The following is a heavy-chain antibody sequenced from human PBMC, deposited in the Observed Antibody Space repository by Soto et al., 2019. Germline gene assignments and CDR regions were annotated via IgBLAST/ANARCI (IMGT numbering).Heavy chain of an antibody. CDR2: IWYDGTNK. J-gene: IGHJ6*02. D-gene: IGHD3-16*01. V-gene: IGHV3-33*01. Sequence: GGSLRLSCEASGFIFSNYGMHWVRQAPGKGLEWVAVIWYDGTNKYYADSLKGRFTISRDNSKNTLYLQMDSLRAEDTALYYCARGGIHFYVMDVWGQASTVTFSS. CDR1: GFIFSNYG. CDR3: ARGGIHFYVMDV.